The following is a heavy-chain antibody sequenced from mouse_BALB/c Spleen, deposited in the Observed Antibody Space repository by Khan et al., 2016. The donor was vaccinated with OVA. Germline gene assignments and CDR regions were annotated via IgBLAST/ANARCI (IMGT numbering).Heavy chain of an antibody. D-gene: IGHD2-1*01. J-gene: IGHJ3*02. CDR1: GFTFSTYA. Sequence: EVELVESGGGLVKPGGSLKLSCEVSGFTFSTYAMSWVRQNSEKRLEWVASISSDGDYTFYLDSVKGRFTISRDNAQNPLYLEMSSLRADATAMFYCARSPYGNFGYWGQGTLVTVSA. CDR2: ISSDGDYT. V-gene: IGHV5-9-3*01. CDR3: ARSPYGNFGY.